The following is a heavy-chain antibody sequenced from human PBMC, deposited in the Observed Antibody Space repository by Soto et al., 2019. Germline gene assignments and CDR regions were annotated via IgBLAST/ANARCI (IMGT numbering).Heavy chain of an antibody. CDR3: ARESYCSSTSCHSDPFDI. Sequence: EVQLVESGGGLVQPGGSLRISCAASGFTFSSYSMNWVRQAPGKGLEWVSYISSGSSTKYYADSVKGRFTISRDNAKDSLYLQMNSRRADDTAVYYCARESYCSSTSCHSDPFDIWGQGTMVTVSS. J-gene: IGHJ3*02. CDR1: GFTFSSYS. CDR2: ISSGSSTK. D-gene: IGHD2-2*01. V-gene: IGHV3-48*01.